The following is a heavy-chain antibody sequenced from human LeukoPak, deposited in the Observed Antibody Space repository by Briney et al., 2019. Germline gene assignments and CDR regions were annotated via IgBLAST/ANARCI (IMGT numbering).Heavy chain of an antibody. D-gene: IGHD3-9*01. CDR1: AGSISSSTDY. J-gene: IGHJ4*02. Sequence: SETLSLTCTVSAGSISSSTDYWGWIRQSPGKGLEWIGSMSSSVSAYYNPSLKSRVTISVDTSKSQFSLKVSYVTVADTAVYYCARAPFILTGPYYFDYWGQGTLVTVSS. CDR3: ARAPFILTGPYYFDY. CDR2: MSSSVSA. V-gene: IGHV4-39*07.